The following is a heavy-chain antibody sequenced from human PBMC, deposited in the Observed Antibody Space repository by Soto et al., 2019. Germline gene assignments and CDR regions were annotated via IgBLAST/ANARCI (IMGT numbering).Heavy chain of an antibody. Sequence: QVQLVQSGAEVKKPGASVKVSCKASGYTFASYGISWVRQAPGQGLEWMGWISGYSGDTNYAQNRQGIVTMTTDTSASRAYMELRSLRSDDTAVYYCARDSPDIVVVPGAVGSWGQGTLVTVSS. CDR3: ARDSPDIVVVPGAVGS. CDR1: GYTFASYG. J-gene: IGHJ5*01. CDR2: ISGYSGDT. V-gene: IGHV1-18*01. D-gene: IGHD2-2*01.